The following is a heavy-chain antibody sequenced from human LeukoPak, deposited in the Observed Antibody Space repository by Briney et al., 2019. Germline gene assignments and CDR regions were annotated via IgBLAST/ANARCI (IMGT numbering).Heavy chain of an antibody. CDR3: ARDSRQLVTLDWFDP. J-gene: IGHJ5*02. Sequence: PGGSLRLSCAASGFTFSSYGMHWVRQAPGKGLEWVAVIWYDGSNKYYADSVKGRFTISRDNSKNTLYLQMNSLRAEDTAVYYCARDSRQLVTLDWFDPWGQGTLVTVSS. D-gene: IGHD6-13*01. V-gene: IGHV3-33*01. CDR2: IWYDGSNK. CDR1: GFTFSSYG.